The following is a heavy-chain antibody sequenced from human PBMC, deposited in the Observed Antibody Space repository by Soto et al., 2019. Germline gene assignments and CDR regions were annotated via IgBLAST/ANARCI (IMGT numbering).Heavy chain of an antibody. Sequence: QLQMQESGPGLVKASETLSLTCTVSGGSISSSSYYWGWIRQPPGKGLEWIGSIYYSGSTYYNPSHKSRVTISVDTSKNQFPLKLSSVTAADTAVYYCARHQGEYSGYDYDPAHLGYWGQGTLVTVSS. CDR2: IYYSGST. CDR1: GGSISSSSYY. D-gene: IGHD5-12*01. V-gene: IGHV4-39*01. CDR3: ARHQGEYSGYDYDPAHLGY. J-gene: IGHJ4*02.